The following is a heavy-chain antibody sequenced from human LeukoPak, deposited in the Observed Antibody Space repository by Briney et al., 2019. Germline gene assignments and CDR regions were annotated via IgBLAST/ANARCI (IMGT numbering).Heavy chain of an antibody. D-gene: IGHD3-10*01. CDR3: ARSGYYGSGSYRAFDY. CDR2: ISSSSSYI. CDR1: GFTFSSYS. V-gene: IGHV3-21*01. J-gene: IGHJ4*02. Sequence: PGGSLRLSCAASGFTFSSYSMNWVRQAPGKGLEWVSSISSSSSYIYYADSVKGRFTISRDNAKNSLYLQMNSLRAEDTAVYYCARSGYYGSGSYRAFDYWGQGTLVTVSS.